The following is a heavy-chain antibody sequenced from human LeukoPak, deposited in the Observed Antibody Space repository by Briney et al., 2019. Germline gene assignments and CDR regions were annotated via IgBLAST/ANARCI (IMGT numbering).Heavy chain of an antibody. CDR3: ARRGKDTYYYDSSGYIPFDY. Sequence: SVKVSCKASGGTFNNYPISWVRQAPGQGLEWMGGIIPIFGTTNYAPKFQGRVTFTADESTSTVYMELSSLRSEDTAVYYCARRGKDTYYYDSSGYIPFDYWGQGTLVTVSS. V-gene: IGHV1-69*13. CDR2: IIPIFGTT. J-gene: IGHJ4*02. D-gene: IGHD3-22*01. CDR1: GGTFNNYP.